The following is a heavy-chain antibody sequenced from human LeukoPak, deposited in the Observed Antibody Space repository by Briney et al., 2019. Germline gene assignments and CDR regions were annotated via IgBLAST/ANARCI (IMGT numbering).Heavy chain of an antibody. J-gene: IGHJ3*02. CDR2: IYTSGST. V-gene: IGHV4-61*02. CDR3: ARVPLTIRYAFDI. CDR1: GGSISSGSYY. Sequence: SETLSLTCTVSGGSISSGSYYWSWIRQPAGKGLEWIGRIYTSGSTNYNPSLKSRVTISVDTSKNQFSLKLSSVTAADTAVYYCARVPLTIRYAFDIWGQGTMVTVSS. D-gene: IGHD3-3*01.